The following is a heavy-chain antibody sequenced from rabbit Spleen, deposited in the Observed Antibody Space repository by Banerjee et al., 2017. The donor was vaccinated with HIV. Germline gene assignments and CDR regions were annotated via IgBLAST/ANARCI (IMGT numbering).Heavy chain of an antibody. CDR1: GFSFNSGYD. J-gene: IGHJ4*02. CDR2: IYTGNGKN. D-gene: IGHD1-1*01. Sequence: QSLEESGGGLVKPGASLTLTCKDSGFSFNSGYDMCWVRQAPGKGLEWIGCIYTGNGKNYYASWAKGRFTISKSSSTTVTLQMTMLTAADTATYFCARDLPEIIGWNFGFWGPGTLVTVS. V-gene: IGHV1S40*01. CDR3: ARDLPEIIGWNFGF.